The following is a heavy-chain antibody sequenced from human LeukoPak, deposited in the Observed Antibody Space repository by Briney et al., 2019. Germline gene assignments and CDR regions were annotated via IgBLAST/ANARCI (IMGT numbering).Heavy chain of an antibody. Sequence: PGGSLSLPCEASGFTFSGHAIHWVRQAPGKGLEWVAVISFDGIKIYFADSVKGRFSISRDNPNQSLYLQMTSLRPEDSGLYYCARDLGGSGGNTFGLWGRATLLTVST. D-gene: IGHD6-19*01. J-gene: IGHJ5*02. CDR3: ARDLGGSGGNTFGL. V-gene: IGHV3-30*04. CDR1: GFTFSGHA. CDR2: ISFDGIKI.